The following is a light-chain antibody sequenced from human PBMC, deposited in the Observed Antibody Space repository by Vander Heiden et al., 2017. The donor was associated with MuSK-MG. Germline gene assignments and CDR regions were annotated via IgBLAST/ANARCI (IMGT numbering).Light chain of an antibody. CDR2: YNS. V-gene: IGLV3-21*04. CDR3: QVWDSSSDHGV. J-gene: IGLJ1*01. Sequence: SSVLTQPPSVSVAPGETARITCGGNNIGGQSVHWYQQKPGQAPVLVIYYNSDRPSGIPERFSGSNSGNTATLTIRRVEAGDEADYYCQVWDSSSDHGVFGTGTEVTVL. CDR1: NIGGQS.